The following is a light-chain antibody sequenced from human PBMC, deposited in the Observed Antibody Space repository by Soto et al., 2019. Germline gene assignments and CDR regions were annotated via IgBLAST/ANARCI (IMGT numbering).Light chain of an antibody. Sequence: EIVLTQSPGTLSLSPGERATLSCRASQSVSSSYLAWYQQKPGQAPRLLIYGASSRATGIPDRFSGSGSGTDFTLTISRLEPEDLAVYYCHHYDSSPLTFGGGTKVESK. CDR2: GAS. CDR1: QSVSSSY. V-gene: IGKV3-20*01. J-gene: IGKJ4*01. CDR3: HHYDSSPLT.